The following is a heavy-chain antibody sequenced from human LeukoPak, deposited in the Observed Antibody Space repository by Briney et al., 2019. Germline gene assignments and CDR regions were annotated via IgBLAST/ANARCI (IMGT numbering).Heavy chain of an antibody. CDR1: GYTFTSYY. J-gene: IGHJ4*02. CDR2: INPNSGGT. CDR3: ARVNHDYVWGSYRPFDY. Sequence: ASVKVSCKASGYTFTSYYMHWVRQAPGQGLEWMGWINPNSGGTSYAQKFQGRVTMTRDTSISTAYMELSRLRSDDTAVYYCARVNHDYVWGSYRPFDYWGQGTLVTVSS. D-gene: IGHD3-16*02. V-gene: IGHV1-2*02.